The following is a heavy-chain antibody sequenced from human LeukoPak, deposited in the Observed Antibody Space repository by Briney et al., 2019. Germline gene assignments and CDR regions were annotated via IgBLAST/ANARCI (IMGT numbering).Heavy chain of an antibody. V-gene: IGHV1-69*04. Sequence: SVKVSCKASGGTFISYTISWVRQAPGQGLEWMGRIIPILGIANYAQKFQGRVTITADKSTSTAYMELSSLRSEDTAVYYCARDPSDSSSWIKGYFQHWGQGTLVTVSS. CDR1: GGTFISYT. D-gene: IGHD6-13*01. CDR3: ARDPSDSSSWIKGYFQH. J-gene: IGHJ1*01. CDR2: IIPILGIA.